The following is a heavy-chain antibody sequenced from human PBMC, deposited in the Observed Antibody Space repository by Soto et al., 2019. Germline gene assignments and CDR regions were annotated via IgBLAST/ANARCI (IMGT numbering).Heavy chain of an antibody. CDR1: GFTFSSYS. Sequence: EVQLVESGGGLVQPGGSLRLSCAASGFTFSSYSMNWVRQAPGQGLEWVSYISSSSSTIYYADSVKGRFTISRDNAKNSLYLQMNSLRDEDTAVYYCARDETHYYYYYGMDVWGQGTTVTVSS. CDR3: ARDETHYYYYYGMDV. J-gene: IGHJ6*02. V-gene: IGHV3-48*02. CDR2: ISSSSSTI.